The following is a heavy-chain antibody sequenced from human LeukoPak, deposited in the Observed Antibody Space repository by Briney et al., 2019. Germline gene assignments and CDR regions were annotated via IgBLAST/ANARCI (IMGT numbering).Heavy chain of an antibody. D-gene: IGHD3-22*01. CDR1: GDSISSGYY. CDR2: IYHSGST. Sequence: PSETLSLTCNVSGDSISSGYYWGWIRQPPGKGLEWIGSIYHSGSTYYNPSLKSRVTISVDTSKNQFSLKLSSVTAADTAVYYCARDYYDSSGYPVPWGQGTLVTVSS. J-gene: IGHJ5*02. CDR3: ARDYYDSSGYPVP. V-gene: IGHV4-38-2*02.